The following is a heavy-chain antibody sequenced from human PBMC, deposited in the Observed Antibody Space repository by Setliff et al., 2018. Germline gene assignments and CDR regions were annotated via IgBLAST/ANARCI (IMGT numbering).Heavy chain of an antibody. V-gene: IGHV4-59*01. D-gene: IGHD3-3*01. CDR3: ARLSWNGLRYYGLDV. J-gene: IGHJ6*02. CDR2: IQKSGDT. CDR1: GVSISSYY. Sequence: PSETLSLTCNVSGVSISSYYWSWIRQPPGKGLESIGYIQKSGDTNYNPALKSRVTISVDTSTNQFSLKLRSVTAADTAVYYCARLSWNGLRYYGLDVWGQGTTVTVSS.